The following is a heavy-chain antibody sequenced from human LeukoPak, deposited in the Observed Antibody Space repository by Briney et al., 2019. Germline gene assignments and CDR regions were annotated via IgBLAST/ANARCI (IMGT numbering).Heavy chain of an antibody. CDR2: IYTSGST. CDR1: GYSISSGYY. V-gene: IGHV4-61*02. J-gene: IGHJ5*02. CDR3: ARGSRNYDILTGYYGGWFDP. Sequence: SETLSLTCTVSGYSISSGYYWGWIRQPAGKGLEWIGRIYTSGSTNYNPSLKSRVTISVDTSKNQFSLKLSSVTAADTAVYYCARGSRNYDILTGYYGGWFDPWGQGTLVTVSS. D-gene: IGHD3-9*01.